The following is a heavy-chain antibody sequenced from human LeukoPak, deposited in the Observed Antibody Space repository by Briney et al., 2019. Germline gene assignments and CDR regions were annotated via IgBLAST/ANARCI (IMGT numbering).Heavy chain of an antibody. CDR2: ISGSGGST. J-gene: IGHJ4*02. Sequence: GGSLRLSCAASGFNFSSYAMSWVRQAPGKGPEWVSAISGSGGSTYYADSVKGRFTISRDNSKNTLYLQMNSLRAEDTAVYYCAKSGYSGSYQRFDYWGQGTLVTVSS. CDR3: AKSGYSGSYQRFDY. CDR1: GFNFSSYA. V-gene: IGHV3-23*01. D-gene: IGHD1-26*01.